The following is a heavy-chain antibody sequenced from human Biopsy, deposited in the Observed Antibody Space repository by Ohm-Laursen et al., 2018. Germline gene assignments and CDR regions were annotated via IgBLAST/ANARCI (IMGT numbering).Heavy chain of an antibody. CDR1: GGSVSSNTNY. CDR3: ARHPTGFWFDP. V-gene: IGHV4-39*01. J-gene: IGHJ5*02. CDR2: IFYSGII. Sequence: TLSLTWTVSGGSVSSNTNYWAWIRQPPGKGLEWIGSIFYSGIIYYNPSLKSRVSISVDTSKNQFSLNLNSVTAADTAVYYCARHPTGFWFDPWGQGTLVIVSS.